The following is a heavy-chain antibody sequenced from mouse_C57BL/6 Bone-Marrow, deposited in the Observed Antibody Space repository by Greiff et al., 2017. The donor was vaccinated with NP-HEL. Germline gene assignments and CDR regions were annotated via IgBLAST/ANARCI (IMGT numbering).Heavy chain of an antibody. CDR3: ARVVYDGYFDY. D-gene: IGHD2-3*01. Sequence: EVQLQQSGPGLVKPSQSLSLTCSVTGYSITSGYYWNWIRQFPGNKLEWMGYISYDGSNNYNPSLKNRISITRDTSKNQFFLKLNSVTTEDTATYYCARVVYDGYFDYWGQGTTLTVSS. J-gene: IGHJ2*01. CDR2: ISYDGSN. V-gene: IGHV3-6*01. CDR1: GYSITSGYY.